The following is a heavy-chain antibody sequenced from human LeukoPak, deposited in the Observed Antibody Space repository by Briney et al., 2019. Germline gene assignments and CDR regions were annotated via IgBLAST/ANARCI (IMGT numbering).Heavy chain of an antibody. CDR2: ISGSGTSR. D-gene: IGHD4-17*01. CDR1: GFTIKNYA. J-gene: IGHJ5*02. Sequence: PGGSLGLSCEGSGFTIKNYAMTWVRQVPGEGLEWVSLISGSGTSRYYRDSVKGRFTISRDDSKNMIYLRMDSLRVDDTAIYYCAKVRRTTVSSYGFDPWGQGTLVTVSS. CDR3: AKVRRTTVSSYGFDP. V-gene: IGHV3-23*01.